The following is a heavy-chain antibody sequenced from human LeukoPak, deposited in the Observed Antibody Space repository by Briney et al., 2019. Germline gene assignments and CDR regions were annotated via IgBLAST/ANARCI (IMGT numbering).Heavy chain of an antibody. Sequence: GESLKMSCKGSGYSFTSYWIGWVGQMPGKGLEGMGIIYPGDSDTRYSPSFQGQVTISADKSISTAYLQWSSLKASDTAMYYCARLWRPGYSSGWYFDYWGQGTLVTVSS. CDR1: GYSFTSYW. CDR2: IYPGDSDT. J-gene: IGHJ4*02. CDR3: ARLWRPGYSSGWYFDY. V-gene: IGHV5-51*01. D-gene: IGHD6-19*01.